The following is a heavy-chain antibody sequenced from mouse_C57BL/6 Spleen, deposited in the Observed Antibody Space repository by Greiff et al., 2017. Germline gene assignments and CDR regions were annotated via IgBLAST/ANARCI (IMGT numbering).Heavy chain of an antibody. Sequence: QVQLKQPGAELVRPGSSVKLSCKASGYTFTSYWMHWVKQRPIQGLEWIGNIDPSDSETHYNQKFKDKATLTVDKSSSTAYMQRSSLTSEDSAVYYCARRDGVYAMDYWGQGTAVTVSS. D-gene: IGHD1-2*01. CDR3: ARRDGVYAMDY. V-gene: IGHV1-52*01. CDR1: GYTFTSYW. CDR2: IDPSDSET. J-gene: IGHJ4*01.